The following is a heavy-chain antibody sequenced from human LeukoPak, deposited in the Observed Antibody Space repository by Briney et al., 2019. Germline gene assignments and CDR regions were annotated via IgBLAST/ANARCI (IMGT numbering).Heavy chain of an antibody. D-gene: IGHD3-16*01. CDR3: TKDSQGFYGGFWYGTYGMDV. V-gene: IGHV3-23*05. CDR2: ISNDV. CDR1: GFSFNNFA. J-gene: IGHJ6*02. Sequence: PGGSLRLSCVASGFSFNNFAMTWVRQAPGKGLEWVSTISNDVHHADSVRGRFTISRDNSRKTVFLQMNSLTPEDAATYYCTKDSQGFYGGFWYGTYGMDVWGQGTTVTVSS.